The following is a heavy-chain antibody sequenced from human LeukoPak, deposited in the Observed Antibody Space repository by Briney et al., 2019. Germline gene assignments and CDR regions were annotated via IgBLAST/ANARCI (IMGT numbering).Heavy chain of an antibody. J-gene: IGHJ4*02. Sequence: PGGSLRLSCAASGFTFSSYSMNWVRQAPGKGLEWVSSISSSSSYIYYADSVKGRFTISRDNAKNSLYLQMNSLRAEDTAVYYCARDLRGSGSYPRDWGQGTLDTVSS. CDR3: ARDLRGSGSYPRD. V-gene: IGHV3-21*01. CDR2: ISSSSSYI. D-gene: IGHD3-10*01. CDR1: GFTFSSYS.